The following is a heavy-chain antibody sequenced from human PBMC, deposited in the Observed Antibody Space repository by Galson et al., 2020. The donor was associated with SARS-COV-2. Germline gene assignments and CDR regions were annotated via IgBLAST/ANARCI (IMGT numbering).Heavy chain of an antibody. CDR1: GFTFSHYW. J-gene: IGHJ5*01. D-gene: IGHD5-18*01. V-gene: IGHV3-74*01. Sequence: GGSLRLSCAASGFTFSHYWMHWVRQVPGKGLVWLSRIDSDGNITNYADSVKGRCTISRDNAKNTLVLHMTDLSADDTAVYYCRCPKGDSSNWFDYWGQGTLVTVSS. CDR3: RCPKGDSSNWFDY. CDR2: IDSDGNIT.